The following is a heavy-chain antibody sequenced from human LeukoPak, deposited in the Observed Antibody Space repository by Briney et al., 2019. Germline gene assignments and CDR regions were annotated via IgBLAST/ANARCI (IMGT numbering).Heavy chain of an antibody. D-gene: IGHD7-27*01. Sequence: GGSLRLSCAASGFTFSNYAMSWVRQAPGKGLEWVSGIGVSGGGTFYADSVRGRFTTSRDNSKNTLFLQMNSLRAEGTAVYYCARNWGLEYWGQGTLVTVS. V-gene: IGHV3-23*01. J-gene: IGHJ4*02. CDR1: GFTFSNYA. CDR3: ARNWGLEY. CDR2: IGVSGGGT.